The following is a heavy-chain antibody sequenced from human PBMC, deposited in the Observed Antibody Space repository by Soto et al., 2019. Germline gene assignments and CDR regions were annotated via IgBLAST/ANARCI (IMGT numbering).Heavy chain of an antibody. CDR3: ARGPCIAVAWGLCDY. CDR1: GGSFSGYY. D-gene: IGHD6-19*01. CDR2: INHSGST. Sequence: SETLSLTCAVYGGSFSGYYWSWIRQPPGKGLEWIGEINHSGSTNYNPSLKSRVTISVDTSKNQFSLKLSSVTAADTAVYYCARGPCIAVAWGLCDYWGQGTLVTVSS. J-gene: IGHJ4*02. V-gene: IGHV4-34*01.